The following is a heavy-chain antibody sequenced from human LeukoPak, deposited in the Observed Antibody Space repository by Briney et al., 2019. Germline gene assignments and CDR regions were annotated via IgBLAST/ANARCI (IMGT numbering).Heavy chain of an antibody. V-gene: IGHV4-31*03. Sequence: PSQTLSLTCTVSGGSISSGGLYWSWIRQHPGRGLEWIGYIYYSGSTYYNPSLKSRINISVDTSKNQFSLKLTSVTAADTAVYYCARQTYYYDSSGQNWGQGTLVTVSS. CDR2: IYYSGST. CDR3: ARQTYYYDSSGQN. J-gene: IGHJ4*02. CDR1: GGSISSGGLY. D-gene: IGHD3-22*01.